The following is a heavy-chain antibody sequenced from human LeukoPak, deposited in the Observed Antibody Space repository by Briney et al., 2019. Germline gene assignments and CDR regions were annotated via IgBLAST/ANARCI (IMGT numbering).Heavy chain of an antibody. CDR1: GYTFTSYG. V-gene: IGHV1-18*01. CDR3: ARGHYDFWSGHLAIDY. J-gene: IGHJ4*02. Sequence: GASVKVSCKASGYTFTSYGISWVRQAPGQGLEWMGWISAYNGNTNYAQKLQGRVTVTTDTSTSTAYMELRGLRSDDTAVYYCARGHYDFWSGHLAIDYWGQGTLVTVSS. D-gene: IGHD3-3*01. CDR2: ISAYNGNT.